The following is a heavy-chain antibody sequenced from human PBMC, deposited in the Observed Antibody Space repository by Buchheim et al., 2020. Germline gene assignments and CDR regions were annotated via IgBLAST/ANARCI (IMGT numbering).Heavy chain of an antibody. CDR3: ARDFSLDV. CDR2: ISSSSITI. D-gene: IGHD2/OR15-2a*01. V-gene: IGHV3-48*02. J-gene: IGHJ6*02. Sequence: EVKLVESGGGQVQPGGSLRLSCAASGFIFSSFSMNWVRQAPGKGLEWVSYISSSSITIYYADSVKGRFNISRDNAKNSLYLPMNSLRDEDTAVYYCARDFSLDVWGQGTT. CDR1: GFIFSSFS.